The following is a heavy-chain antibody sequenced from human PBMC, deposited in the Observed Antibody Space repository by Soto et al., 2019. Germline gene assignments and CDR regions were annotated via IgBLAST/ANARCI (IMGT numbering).Heavy chain of an antibody. CDR1: GFTFSSYG. Sequence: QVQLVESGGGVVQPGRSLRLSCAASGFTFSSYGMHWVRQAPGKGLEWVAVIWYDGSNKYYADSVKGRFTISRDNSKNPLYLQMNSLRAEDTAVYYCARETESSSWFYYYYGMDVWGQGTTVTVSS. CDR2: IWYDGSNK. D-gene: IGHD6-13*01. J-gene: IGHJ6*02. V-gene: IGHV3-33*01. CDR3: ARETESSSWFYYYYGMDV.